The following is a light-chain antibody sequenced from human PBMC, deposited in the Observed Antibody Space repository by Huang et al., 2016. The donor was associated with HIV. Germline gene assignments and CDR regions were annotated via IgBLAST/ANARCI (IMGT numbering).Light chain of an antibody. CDR3: QQYNNWFS. CDR1: QSVDGN. CDR2: GAS. V-gene: IGKV3-15*01. Sequence: EIVMTQSPPALSVSPGERATLSCRASQSVDGNLAWYQQKPGQAPRLLFYGASTRATNVPCRFSGGGSWIEFTLTVSSLQSEDSAVYFCQQYNNWFSFGQGTRLEIK. J-gene: IGKJ5*01.